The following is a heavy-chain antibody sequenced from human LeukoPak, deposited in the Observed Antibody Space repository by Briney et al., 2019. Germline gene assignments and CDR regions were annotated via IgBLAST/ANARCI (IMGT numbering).Heavy chain of an antibody. V-gene: IGHV4-39*01. CDR1: GGSISSSSYY. J-gene: IGHJ4*02. Sequence: SETLSLTCTVSGGSISSSSYYWGWIRQPPGKGLEWIGSIYYSGSTYYNPSLKSQVTISVDTSKNQFSLKLSSVTAADTAVYYCARRYGSGSYYTFDYWGQGSLVTVSS. CDR3: ARRYGSGSYYTFDY. CDR2: IYYSGST. D-gene: IGHD3-10*01.